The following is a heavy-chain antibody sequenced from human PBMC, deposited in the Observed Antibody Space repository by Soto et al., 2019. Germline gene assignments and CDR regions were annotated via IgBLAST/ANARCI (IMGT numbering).Heavy chain of an antibody. D-gene: IGHD2-2*01. CDR1: GGSFSGHQ. Sequence: SETLSLTCAVYGGSFSGHQWTWIRQPPGKGLECIGEINHRGSTNLNPSLGSRVTFLVDTSKNQFSLKLRSVTAADTAVYYCARGRQVAPSALFRRAGDYSLDVWGQGTTVTVSS. V-gene: IGHV4-34*01. CDR3: ARGRQVAPSALFRRAGDYSLDV. J-gene: IGHJ6*02. CDR2: INHRGST.